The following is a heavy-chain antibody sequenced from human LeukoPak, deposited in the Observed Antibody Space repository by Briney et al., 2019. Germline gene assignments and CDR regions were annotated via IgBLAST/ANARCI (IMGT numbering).Heavy chain of an antibody. Sequence: PSETLSLTCTVSGGSISTSSYYWGWVRQPPGKGLEWIGNIFYSGSTYYSPSLKSRVTISLDTSKNQFSLKLSPVTAADTAVYYCARQSYYGLDRDGYNSYFDYWGQGTLVTVSS. CDR3: ARQSYYGLDRDGYNSYFDY. J-gene: IGHJ4*02. D-gene: IGHD5-24*01. CDR2: IFYSGST. V-gene: IGHV4-39*01. CDR1: GGSISTSSYY.